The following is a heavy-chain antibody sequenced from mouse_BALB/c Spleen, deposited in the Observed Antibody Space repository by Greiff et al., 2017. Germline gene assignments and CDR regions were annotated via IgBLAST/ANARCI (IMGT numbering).Heavy chain of an antibody. V-gene: IGHV10-3*03. CDR1: GFTFNTYA. CDR2: IRSKSNNYAT. J-gene: IGHJ4*01. D-gene: IGHD4-1*01. Sequence: EVQLQESGGGLVQPKGSLKLSCAASGFTFNTYAMHWVCQAPGKGLEWVARIRSKSNNYATYYADSVKDRFTISRDDSQSMLYLQMNNLKTEDTAMYYCVREDWAYAMDYWGQGTSVTVSS. CDR3: VREDWAYAMDY.